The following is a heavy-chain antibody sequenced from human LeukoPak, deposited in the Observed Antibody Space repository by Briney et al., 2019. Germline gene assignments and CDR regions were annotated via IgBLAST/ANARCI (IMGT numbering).Heavy chain of an antibody. D-gene: IGHD4-17*01. V-gene: IGHV4-39*01. CDR2: YYSGST. J-gene: IGHJ6*03. CDR1: GGSISSSGYY. CDR3: ATTYGDYASSYYYYYYMDV. Sequence: NASETLSLTCTVSGGSISSSGYYWGWIRQPPGKGLEWIGTYYSGSTYYNPSLKSRVTISVDTSKNQFSLKLSSVTAADTAVYYCATTYGDYASSYYYYYYMDVWGKGTTVTVSS.